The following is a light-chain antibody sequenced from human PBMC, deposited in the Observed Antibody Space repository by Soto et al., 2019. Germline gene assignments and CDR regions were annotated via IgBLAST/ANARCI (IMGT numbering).Light chain of an antibody. CDR1: PSVNAN. V-gene: IGKV3-15*01. CDR3: RQYNGSPPWT. J-gene: IGKJ1*01. Sequence: EVVVTQSPATLSVSPGERATLSCRASPSVNANLACYKQKPGQTPRLLIYDVSTRANGVPARFSGRGSGTEFTLTISSLQSEDFALYYCRQYNGSPPWTFGQGTRVEIK. CDR2: DVS.